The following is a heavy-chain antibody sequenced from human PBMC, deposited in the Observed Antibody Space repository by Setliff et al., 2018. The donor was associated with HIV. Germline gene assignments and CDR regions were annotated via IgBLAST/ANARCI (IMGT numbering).Heavy chain of an antibody. CDR2: FHYGATT. CDR1: GGSISSTSYY. D-gene: IGHD3-16*01. Sequence: SETLSLTCNVSGGSISSTSYYWGWIRQPPGKGLEWIGSFHYGATTSYNPSLRSRVTISVDTSKSQFSLKMTSVTAADTAVYYCARGLSVYSYANIYYSHGMDVWGQGTTVTVSS. J-gene: IGHJ6*02. V-gene: IGHV4-39*01. CDR3: ARGLSVYSYANIYYSHGMDV.